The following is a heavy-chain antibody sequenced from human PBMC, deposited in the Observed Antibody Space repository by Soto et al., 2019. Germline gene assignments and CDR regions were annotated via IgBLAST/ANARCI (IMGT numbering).Heavy chain of an antibody. D-gene: IGHD3-10*01. CDR3: ARERDFGELSYDY. Sequence: ASVKVSCKASGGTFSSYAISWVRQAPGQGLEWMGIINPSGGSPTYAQKFQGRITMTTDTSTSTVYMELNSLRSEDTAVYYCARERDFGELSYDYWGQGTLVTVSS. V-gene: IGHV1-46*01. CDR1: GGTFSSYA. J-gene: IGHJ4*02. CDR2: INPSGGSP.